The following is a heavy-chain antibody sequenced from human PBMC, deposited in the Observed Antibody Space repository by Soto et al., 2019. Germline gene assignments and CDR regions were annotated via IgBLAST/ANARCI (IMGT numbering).Heavy chain of an antibody. CDR1: GYTFTSYW. V-gene: IGHV5-10-1*01. D-gene: IGHD3-10*01. CDR3: ARPVNPYGSGTYLHV. CDR2: IDPSDSYT. J-gene: IGHJ4*02. Sequence: EVQLVQSGAEVKKPGESLTISCRVSGYTFTSYWISWVRQMPGKGLEWVGRIDPSDSYTSYSPSFQGHVTISADKSIDTAYLKWNSLKASDTAMYYCARPVNPYGSGTYLHVWGQGTPVTVS.